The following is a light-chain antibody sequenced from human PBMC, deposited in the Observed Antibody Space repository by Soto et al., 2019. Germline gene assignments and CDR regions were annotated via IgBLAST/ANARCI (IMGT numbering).Light chain of an antibody. CDR3: QQYGSSWWT. J-gene: IGKJ1*01. V-gene: IGKV3-20*01. CDR1: QSVSSSY. CDR2: GAS. Sequence: EIVWTQSPVTLSLSPGERATLSCRASQSVSSSYLAWYQQKPGQAPRLLIYGASSRATGIPDRFSGSGSGTDFTLTISRLEPEDFAVYYCQQYGSSWWTFGQGTKVDIK.